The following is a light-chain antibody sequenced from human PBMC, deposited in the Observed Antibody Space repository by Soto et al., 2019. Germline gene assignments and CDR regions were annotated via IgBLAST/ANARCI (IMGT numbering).Light chain of an antibody. Sequence: QSALTQPASVSGSPGLSITISCTGTSGDVGGYYYVSWYQQLPGKAPKLMISEVSNRPSGVSNRFSGSKSGNTASLTISGLQAEDEADYYCSSYTAGGTIFGTGTRSPS. V-gene: IGLV2-14*01. CDR1: SGDVGGYYY. J-gene: IGLJ1*01. CDR3: SSYTAGGTI. CDR2: EVS.